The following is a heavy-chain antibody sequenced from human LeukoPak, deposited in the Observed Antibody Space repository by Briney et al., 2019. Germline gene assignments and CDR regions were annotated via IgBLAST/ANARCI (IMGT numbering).Heavy chain of an antibody. J-gene: IGHJ6*03. CDR1: AFTFSRHG. CDR3: AKVAVGYWKYMDV. CDR2: ISGSGGST. D-gene: IGHD1-1*01. Sequence: GGSLRLSCAASAFTFSRHGMSWVRQAPGKGLEWVSSISGSGGSTYYADSVKGRFSIARDNITNTLYMQTTRLRAEDTAVYYCAKVAVGYWKYMDVWGKGTTVTVSS. V-gene: IGHV3-23*01.